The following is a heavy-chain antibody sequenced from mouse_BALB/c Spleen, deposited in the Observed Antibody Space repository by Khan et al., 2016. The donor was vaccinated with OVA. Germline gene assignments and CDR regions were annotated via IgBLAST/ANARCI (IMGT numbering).Heavy chain of an antibody. CDR2: IYPGTDNT. D-gene: IGHD3-2*02. V-gene: IGHV1-76*01. J-gene: IGHJ2*01. CDR1: GYIFTSYW. CDR3: ASEEALYYFEY. Sequence: QVQLKQSGAELVRPGASVTLSCKTSGYIFTSYWIHGVKQRSGQGIEWIARIYPGTDNTYYSEKLKDKATLTADKSSIPAYMQLSSLTSEDSAVYFCASEEALYYFEYWGQGTTLTVSS.